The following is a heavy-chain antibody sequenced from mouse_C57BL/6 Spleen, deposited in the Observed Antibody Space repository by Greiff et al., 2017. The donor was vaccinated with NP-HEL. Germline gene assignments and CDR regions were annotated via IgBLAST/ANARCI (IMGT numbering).Heavy chain of an antibody. V-gene: IGHV5-4*01. CDR2: ISDGGSYT. J-gene: IGHJ2*01. CDR3: ARDKDSHYSDD. CDR1: GFTFSSYA. D-gene: IGHD1-3*01. Sequence: DVQLVESGGGLVKPGGSLKLSCAASGFTFSSYAMSWVRQTPEKRLEWVATISDGGSYTYYPDNVKGRFPISRDNAKNNLYLQMSHLKSEDTAMYYCARDKDSHYSDDWGQGTTLTVSS.